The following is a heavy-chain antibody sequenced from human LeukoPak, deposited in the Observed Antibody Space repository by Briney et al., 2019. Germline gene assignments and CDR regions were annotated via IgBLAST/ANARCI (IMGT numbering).Heavy chain of an antibody. J-gene: IGHJ4*02. CDR2: IYYSGST. D-gene: IGHD5-18*01. Sequence: SETLSLTCTVSGGSISSSGYYWRWIRQHPGKGLEWIGYIYYSGSTYYNPSLKSRVTISVDTSKNQFSLKLSSVTAADTAVYYCASTVDTAMVNPYCFDYWGQGTLVTVSS. CDR1: GGSISSSGYY. V-gene: IGHV4-31*03. CDR3: ASTVDTAMVNPYCFDY.